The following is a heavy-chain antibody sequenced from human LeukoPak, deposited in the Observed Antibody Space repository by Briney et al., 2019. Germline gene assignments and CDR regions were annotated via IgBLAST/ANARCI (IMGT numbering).Heavy chain of an antibody. CDR2: IYSGGST. V-gene: IGHV3-53*01. J-gene: IGHJ4*02. Sequence: GGSLRLSCAASGFTVSSNYMSWVRQAPGKGLEWVSVIYSGGSTYYADSVKGRFTISRDNSKNTLYLQRNSLRAEDTAVYYCAVGSHYYDSSGYLDYWGQGTLVAVSS. CDR1: GFTVSSNY. CDR3: AVGSHYYDSSGYLDY. D-gene: IGHD3-22*01.